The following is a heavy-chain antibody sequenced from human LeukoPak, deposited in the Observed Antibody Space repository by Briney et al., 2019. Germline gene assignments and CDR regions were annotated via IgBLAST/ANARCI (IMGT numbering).Heavy chain of an antibody. Sequence: GGSLRLSCAASGVTFSNYGMHWVRQAPGKGLECVAGISYDGSNKHHADSVKGRFTISRDNSKNTLYLQMNSLRAEDTAVYYCARDGCGGDCYDYWGQGTLVTVSS. J-gene: IGHJ4*02. V-gene: IGHV3-30*14. CDR1: GVTFSNYG. D-gene: IGHD2-21*01. CDR2: ISYDGSNK. CDR3: ARDGCGGDCYDY.